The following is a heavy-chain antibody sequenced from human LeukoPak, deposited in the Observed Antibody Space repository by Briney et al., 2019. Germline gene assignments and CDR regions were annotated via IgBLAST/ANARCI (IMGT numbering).Heavy chain of an antibody. CDR2: INHSGST. Sequence: SETLSLTCAVYGGSFSGYYWSWIRQPPGKGLEWIGEINHSGSTNYNPSLKSRVTISVDTSKNQFSLKLSSVTAADTAVYYCARGTYYYGSGSYLGRGDWFDPWGQGTLVTVSS. J-gene: IGHJ5*02. V-gene: IGHV4-34*01. D-gene: IGHD3-10*01. CDR3: ARGTYYYGSGSYLGRGDWFDP. CDR1: GGSFSGYY.